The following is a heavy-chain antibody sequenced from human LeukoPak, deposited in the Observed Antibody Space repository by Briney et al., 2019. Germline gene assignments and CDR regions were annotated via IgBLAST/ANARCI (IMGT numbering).Heavy chain of an antibody. CDR2: INHSRST. CDR1: GGPFRGHY. J-gene: IGHJ5*02. CDR3: ARGGRLGVVVPAAIPLPWESTGGWFDP. V-gene: IGHV4-34*01. D-gene: IGHD2-2*02. Sequence: SDTLSLTCAVYGGPFRGHYWSWIRHPPGKGLEWSDKINHSRSTNYHPSLKSRVTISVDTSKNQFSLKLSSVTAADTAVYYCARGGRLGVVVPAAIPLPWESTGGWFDPWGQGTLVTVSS.